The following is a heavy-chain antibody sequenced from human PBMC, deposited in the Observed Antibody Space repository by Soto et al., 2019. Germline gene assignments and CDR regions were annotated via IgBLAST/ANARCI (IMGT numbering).Heavy chain of an antibody. D-gene: IGHD3-10*01. Sequence: PGGSLRLSCAASRFTFRTYGMHWVRQAPGKGLEWVALISYDGSENYYADSVKGRFTISRDNSKDTLYLQMSSLRAEDTAMYYCAKYNNPYGSAAHGSGTHQMWYFDYWGQGALVTVSS. CDR2: ISYDGSEN. J-gene: IGHJ4*02. V-gene: IGHV3-30*18. CDR3: AKYNNPYGSAAHGSGTHQMWYFDY. CDR1: RFTFRTYG.